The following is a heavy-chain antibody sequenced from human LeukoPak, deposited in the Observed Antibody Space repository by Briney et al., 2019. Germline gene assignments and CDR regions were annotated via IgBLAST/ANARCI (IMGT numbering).Heavy chain of an antibody. CDR3: ARDDGSSPYDY. D-gene: IGHD6-6*01. J-gene: IGHJ4*02. CDR1: GFTVSSNY. V-gene: IGHV3-66*02. Sequence: PGGSLRLSCAASGFTVSSNYMSWIRQAPGKGLEWASVIYSGGGTYYAGSVKGRFTISRDNSKNTLYLQMNSLRAEDTAVYYCARDDGSSPYDYWGQGTLVTVSS. CDR2: IYSGGGT.